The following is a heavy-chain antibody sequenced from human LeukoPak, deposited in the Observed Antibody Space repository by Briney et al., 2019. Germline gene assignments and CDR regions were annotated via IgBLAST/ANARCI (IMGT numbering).Heavy chain of an antibody. D-gene: IGHD3-9*01. CDR1: GGSFSGYY. CDR2: INHSGST. CDR3: ARRGYDILTGYRRFDYMDV. J-gene: IGHJ6*03. Sequence: PSETLSLTCAVYGGSFSGYYWSWIRQPPGKGLEWIGEINHSGSTNYNPSLKSRVTISVDMSKNQFSLKLSSVTAADTAVYYCARRGYDILTGYRRFDYMDVWGKGTTVTISS. V-gene: IGHV4-34*01.